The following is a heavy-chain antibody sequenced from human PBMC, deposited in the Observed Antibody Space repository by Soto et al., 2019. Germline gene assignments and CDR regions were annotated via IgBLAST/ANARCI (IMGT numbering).Heavy chain of an antibody. J-gene: IGHJ5*02. CDR1: GGSISSGDYY. CDR3: ARARFLDPFDP. V-gene: IGHV4-30-4*01. D-gene: IGHD3-3*01. CDR2: IYYSGST. Sequence: TSETLSLTCTVSGGSISSGDYYWSWIRQPPGKGLEWIGYIYYSGSTYYNPSLKSRVTISVDTSKNQFSLNLNSVTAADTAVYYCARARFLDPFDPWGQGTLVTVSS.